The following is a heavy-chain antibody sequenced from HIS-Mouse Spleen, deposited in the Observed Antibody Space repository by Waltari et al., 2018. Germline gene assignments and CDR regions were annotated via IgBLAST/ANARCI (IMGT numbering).Heavy chain of an antibody. J-gene: IGHJ4*02. Sequence: QVTLRESGPALVKPTQTLTLTCTFSGFSLSTSALCVSWLRQPPGKALEWLARIDWDDDKYYSTSLKTRLTISKDTSKNQVVLTMTNMDPVDTATYYCARIAEGYSSGWYAFDYWGQGTLVTVSS. CDR2: IDWDDDK. CDR1: GFSLSTSALC. CDR3: ARIAEGYSSGWYAFDY. V-gene: IGHV2-70*15. D-gene: IGHD6-19*01.